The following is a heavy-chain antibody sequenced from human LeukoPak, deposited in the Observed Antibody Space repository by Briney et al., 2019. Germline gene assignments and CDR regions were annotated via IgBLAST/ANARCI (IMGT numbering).Heavy chain of an antibody. D-gene: IGHD5-18*01. V-gene: IGHV3-30*02. CDR2: IRYDGGNK. CDR1: GFTFSSYG. CDR3: AKGGNGYSYGYFDY. J-gene: IGHJ4*02. Sequence: GGSLRLSCAASGFTFSSYGMHWVRQAPGKGLEWVAFIRYDGGNKYYADSVKGRFTISRDNSKNTLYLQMNSLRTEDAAVYYCAKGGNGYSYGYFDYWGQGTLVTVSS.